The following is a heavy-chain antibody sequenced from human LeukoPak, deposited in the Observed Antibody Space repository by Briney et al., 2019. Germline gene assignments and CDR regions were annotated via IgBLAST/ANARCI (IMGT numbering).Heavy chain of an antibody. V-gene: IGHV6-1*01. CDR1: GDSVSTNTAA. Sequence: SQTLSLTCAISGDSVSTNTAAWNWIRQSQSRGLEWLGRTYYRSKWYNDYAVSVKSRITINPDTSKNQFSLHLNSVTPEDTAVYYCARDVEMATDYWGQGTLVTVSS. J-gene: IGHJ4*02. CDR2: TYYRSKWYN. CDR3: ARDVEMATDY. D-gene: IGHD5-24*01.